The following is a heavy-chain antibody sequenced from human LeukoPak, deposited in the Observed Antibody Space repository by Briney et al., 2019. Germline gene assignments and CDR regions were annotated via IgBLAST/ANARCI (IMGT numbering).Heavy chain of an antibody. V-gene: IGHV3-53*01. CDR2: IYSGGST. CDR3: ARKTDY. Sequence: GGSLRLSCAASGFTVSSNYMSWVRQAPGKGLEWVSVIYSGGSTYYADSVRGRFTISRDDSKNMVYLQMNSLRAEDTAVYHCARKTDYWGQGTLVTVSS. CDR1: GFTVSSNY. J-gene: IGHJ4*02.